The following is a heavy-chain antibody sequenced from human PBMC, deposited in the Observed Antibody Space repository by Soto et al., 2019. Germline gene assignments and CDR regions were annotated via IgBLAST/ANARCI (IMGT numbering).Heavy chain of an antibody. Sequence: ASVKVSCKASENTFSTYSLHWVRRAPGQGLEWMGVINPTTTTTTDAQKFQGRVTMTRDTSTSTVFLELSSLRSGDTAVYYCARDLYSTSWYVRAFDMWGQGILVTVSS. J-gene: IGHJ4*02. CDR2: INPTTTTT. CDR3: ARDLYSTSWYVRAFDM. D-gene: IGHD6-13*01. V-gene: IGHV1-46*03. CDR1: ENTFSTYS.